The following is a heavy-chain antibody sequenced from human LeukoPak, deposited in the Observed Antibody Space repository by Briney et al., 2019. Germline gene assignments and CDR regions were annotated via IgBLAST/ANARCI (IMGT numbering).Heavy chain of an antibody. Sequence: GGSLRLSCAASGFTFSDYYMSWIRQAPGKGLEWVSYISSSGSTIYYADSVKGRFTISRDNAKNSLYLQMNSLRAEDTAVYYCAKETSIAVAGNPGPWGQGTLVTVSS. D-gene: IGHD6-19*01. CDR2: ISSSGSTI. CDR3: AKETSIAVAGNPGP. CDR1: GFTFSDYY. J-gene: IGHJ5*02. V-gene: IGHV3-11*01.